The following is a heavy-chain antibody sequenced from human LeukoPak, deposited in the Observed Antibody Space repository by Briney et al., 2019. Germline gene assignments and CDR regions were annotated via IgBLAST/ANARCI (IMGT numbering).Heavy chain of an antibody. Sequence: GGSLRLSCAASGFTFSRYSMNWVRKAPGKGLEWVSSISSSRGYIYYADSVKGRFTISRDNAKNSLYLQMNSLRAEDTAVYYCARGTTVTTLGFDYFDYWGQGTLVTVSS. D-gene: IGHD4-17*01. CDR3: ARGTTVTTLGFDYFDY. CDR1: GFTFSRYS. CDR2: ISSSRGYI. V-gene: IGHV3-21*01. J-gene: IGHJ4*02.